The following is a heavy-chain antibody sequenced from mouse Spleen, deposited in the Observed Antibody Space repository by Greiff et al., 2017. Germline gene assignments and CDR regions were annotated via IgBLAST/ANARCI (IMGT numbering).Heavy chain of an antibody. J-gene: IGHJ2*01. CDR3: TRWVDY. Sequence: QVQLQQSGAELVRPGASVTLSCKASGYTFTVYEMHWVKQTPVHGLEWIGAIDPETGGTAYNQKFKGKAILTADKSSSTAYMELRSLTSEDSAVYYCTRWVDYWGQGTTLTVSS. CDR2: IDPETGGT. CDR1: GYTFTVYE. V-gene: IGHV1-15*01.